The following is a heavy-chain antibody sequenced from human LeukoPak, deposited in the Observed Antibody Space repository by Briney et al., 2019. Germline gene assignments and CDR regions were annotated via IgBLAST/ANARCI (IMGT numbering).Heavy chain of an antibody. V-gene: IGHV4-4*02. D-gene: IGHD5-18*01. CDR2: IYLYGTT. Sequence: SETLSLTCSVSIGSISSSKWWSWVRQSPVKGLEWIGEIYLYGTTNYNPSFTSRVTMSVDRSRNQFSLKLSSVTAADTAVYYCASLDTPMTQLTFDYWGQGTLVTVSS. J-gene: IGHJ4*02. CDR3: ASLDTPMTQLTFDY. CDR1: IGSISSSKW.